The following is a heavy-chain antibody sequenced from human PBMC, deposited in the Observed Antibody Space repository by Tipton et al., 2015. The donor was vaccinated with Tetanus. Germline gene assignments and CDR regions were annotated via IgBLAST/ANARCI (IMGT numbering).Heavy chain of an antibody. J-gene: IGHJ4*02. D-gene: IGHD1-1*01. V-gene: IGHV4-31*01. CDR1: GGSISSGGYY. CDR2: IDYSGST. Sequence: TLSLTCTVSGGSISSGGYYWSWIRQHPEKGLEWIGDIDYSGSTYYNPSLKSLVTISVDTSKNQFSLKMNSVTAADTAVYYCTRDQARGSRGWNRVAFWGQGTLVTVSP. CDR3: TRDQARGSRGWNRVAF.